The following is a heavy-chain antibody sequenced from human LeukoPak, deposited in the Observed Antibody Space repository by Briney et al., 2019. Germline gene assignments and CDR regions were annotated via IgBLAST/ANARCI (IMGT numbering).Heavy chain of an antibody. Sequence: GGSLRLSCAAFGFTFSNNGMTWVRQAPGRGMEWVTGISDGGDTTYDAGSVKGRFTVSRDNSKNILYLQMNSLRAEDTAIYYCAKTQGFFDHWGQGSLVTVSS. CDR1: GFTFSNNG. V-gene: IGHV3-23*01. J-gene: IGHJ4*02. CDR2: ISDGGDTT. CDR3: AKTQGFFDH.